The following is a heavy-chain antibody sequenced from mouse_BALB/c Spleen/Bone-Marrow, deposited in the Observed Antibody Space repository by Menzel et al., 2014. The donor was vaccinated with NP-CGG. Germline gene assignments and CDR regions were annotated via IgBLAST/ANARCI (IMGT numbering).Heavy chain of an antibody. CDR3: AGASFYAMDY. J-gene: IGHJ4*01. V-gene: IGHV14-3*02. CDR1: GFNIKDTY. Sequence: VQLQQSGAELVKPGASVKLSCTASGFNIKDTYMHWVRQRPEQGLEWIGRIDPANGNTKYDPKFQGKATMTADTSSNTAYLQLSSLTSEDTAVYYCAGASFYAMDYWVKESQSPSPQ. CDR2: IDPANGNT.